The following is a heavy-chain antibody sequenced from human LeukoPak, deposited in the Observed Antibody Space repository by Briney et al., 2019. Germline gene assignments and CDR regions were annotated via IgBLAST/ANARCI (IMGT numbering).Heavy chain of an antibody. CDR1: GFTFSSYD. V-gene: IGHV3-13*05. J-gene: IGHJ4*02. D-gene: IGHD2-2*01. CDR2: IGTAGDP. CDR3: ARGGYAGRESYFDY. Sequence: QPGGSLRLSCAASGFTFSSYDMHWVRQATGKGLEWVSVIGTAGDPYYPGSVKGRFTISRENAKNSLYLQMNSLRAGDTAVYYCARGGYAGRESYFDYWGQGTRVTVSS.